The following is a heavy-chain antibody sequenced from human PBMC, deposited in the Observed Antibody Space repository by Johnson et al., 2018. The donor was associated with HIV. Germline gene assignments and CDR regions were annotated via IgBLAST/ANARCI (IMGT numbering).Heavy chain of an antibody. CDR3: TTDWGSYHEYAFDI. J-gene: IGHJ3*02. D-gene: IGHD1-26*01. CDR2: INSDESST. V-gene: IGHV3-74*01. Sequence: VQPGRSLRLSCAASGFTFSSYWMHWVRQAPGKGLVWVSSINSDESSTNYAESVKGRLTISRDNAKDTLYLQMNSLRAEDTAVYSCTTDWGSYHEYAFDICGQGTMVTVSS. CDR1: GFTFSSYW.